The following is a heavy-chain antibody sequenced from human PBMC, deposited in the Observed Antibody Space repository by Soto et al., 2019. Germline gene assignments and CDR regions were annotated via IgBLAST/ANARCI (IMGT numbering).Heavy chain of an antibody. J-gene: IGHJ4*02. CDR2: ISYDGSNK. CDR3: AKETSSYYYDSSGYYTVPMGFDY. Sequence: PGGSLRLSCAASGFTFSSYGMHWVRQAPGKGLEWVAVISYDGSNKYYADSVKGRFTISRDNSKNTLYLQMNSLRAEDTAVYYCAKETSSYYYDSSGYYTVPMGFDYWGQGTLVTVSS. CDR1: GFTFSSYG. V-gene: IGHV3-30*18. D-gene: IGHD3-22*01.